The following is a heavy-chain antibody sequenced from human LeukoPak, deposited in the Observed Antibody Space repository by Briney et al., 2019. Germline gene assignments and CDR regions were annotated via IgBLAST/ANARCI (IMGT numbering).Heavy chain of an antibody. CDR2: IRYDGSNK. Sequence: PGGSLRLSCAASGFTFSSYGMHWVRQAPGKGLEWVAFIRYDGSNKYYADSVKGRFTISRDNSKNTLYLQMNSLRAEDTAVYYCAKDNTGLLWFGESLGRDQGTLVTVSS. CDR3: AKDNTGLLWFGESLG. J-gene: IGHJ4*02. D-gene: IGHD3-10*01. V-gene: IGHV3-30*02. CDR1: GFTFSSYG.